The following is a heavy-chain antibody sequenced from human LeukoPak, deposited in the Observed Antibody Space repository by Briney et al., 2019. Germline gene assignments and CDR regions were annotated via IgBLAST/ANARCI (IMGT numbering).Heavy chain of an antibody. D-gene: IGHD3-22*01. CDR3: ARVDSSGYLSGSPPALDY. Sequence: GGSLRLSCAASGFTFDDYAMHWVRQAPGKGLEWVSLISWDGGSTYYADSVKGRFTISRDNSKNSLYLQMNSLRAEDTALYYCARVDSSGYLSGSPPALDYWGQGTLVTVSS. CDR1: GFTFDDYA. CDR2: ISWDGGST. J-gene: IGHJ4*02. V-gene: IGHV3-43D*03.